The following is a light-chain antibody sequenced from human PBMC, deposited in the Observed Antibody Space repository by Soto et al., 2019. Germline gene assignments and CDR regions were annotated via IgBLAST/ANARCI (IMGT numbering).Light chain of an antibody. V-gene: IGKV1-39*01. Sequence: DIQITHSPSSLSASVVDRVTITFLASQSISSYLNWYQQKPGKAPKLLIYAASSLQSGVPSRSSGSGSGTDFTLTISSLQPEDFVTYYCQKSYSTPLNFGGGTKVDIK. CDR3: QKSYSTPLN. CDR2: AAS. CDR1: QSISSY. J-gene: IGKJ4*01.